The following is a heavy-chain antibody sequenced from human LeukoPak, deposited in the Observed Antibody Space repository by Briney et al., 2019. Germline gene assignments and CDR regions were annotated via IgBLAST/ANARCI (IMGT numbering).Heavy chain of an antibody. CDR2: ISWNSGSI. J-gene: IGHJ4*02. CDR3: ARLGENADFDN. CDR1: GFTFDDYA. V-gene: IGHV3-9*01. D-gene: IGHD3-16*01. Sequence: PGGSLRLSCAASGFTFDDYAMHWVRQAPGKGLEWVSGISWNSGSIGYADSVKGRFTMSRDNAKNSLYLQMNSVRAEDTAVYYCARLGENADFDNWGQGTLVTVSS.